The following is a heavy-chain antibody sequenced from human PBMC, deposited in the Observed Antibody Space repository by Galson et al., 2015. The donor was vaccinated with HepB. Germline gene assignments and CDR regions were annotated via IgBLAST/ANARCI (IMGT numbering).Heavy chain of an antibody. V-gene: IGHV1-18*01. D-gene: IGHD5-24*01. CDR2: ISAYNGNT. J-gene: IGHJ3*02. Sequence: QSGAEVKRPGASVKVSCKASGYTFTNYGISWVRQAPGQGLEWMGWISAYNGNTIYAQKFQDRVTMTTDTSTTTASMHLRSLRSDDTAVYYCARGMPTVVFDIWGQGTMVTVSS. CDR1: GYTFTNYG. CDR3: ARGMPTVVFDI.